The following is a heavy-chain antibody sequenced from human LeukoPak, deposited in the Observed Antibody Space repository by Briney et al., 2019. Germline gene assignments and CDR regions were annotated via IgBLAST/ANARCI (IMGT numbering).Heavy chain of an antibody. J-gene: IGHJ6*03. CDR2: IIPIFGTA. CDR1: GGTFSSYA. D-gene: IGHD5-18*01. V-gene: IGHV1-69*06. Sequence: SVKVSCKASGGTFSSYAISWVRQAPGQGLEWMGGIIPIFGTANYAQKFQGRVTITADKSTSTAYMELSSLRSEDTAVYYCARGRLQLLLGADFFYYMDVWGKGTTVIISS. CDR3: ARGRLQLLLGADFFYYMDV.